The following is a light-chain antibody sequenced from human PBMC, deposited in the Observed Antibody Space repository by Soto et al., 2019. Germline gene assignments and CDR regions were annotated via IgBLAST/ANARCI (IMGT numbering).Light chain of an antibody. Sequence: EIVLTPSPGTLYLSPGETATLSCRASQTVNSDYLAWFQQRPGQAPRLIIFATSRRATDIPDRFSGSGSGTDFTLAIRRLESEDFAVYYCHQFGYSPRTFGQGTKVE. CDR1: QTVNSDY. V-gene: IGKV3-20*01. CDR2: ATS. J-gene: IGKJ1*01. CDR3: HQFGYSPRT.